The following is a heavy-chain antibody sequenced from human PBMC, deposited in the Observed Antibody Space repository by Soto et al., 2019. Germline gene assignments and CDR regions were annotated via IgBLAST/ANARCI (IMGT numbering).Heavy chain of an antibody. CDR3: ARTHWGGTSPQDVAQDEGGKPDYYYGMDV. D-gene: IGHD2-21*01. CDR1: GFSLSTSGMC. Sequence: DSGPTLVNPTQTLTLTCTFSGFSLSTSGMCVSWIRQPPGKALEWLARIDWDDDKYYSTSLKTRLTISKDTSKNQVVLTMTNMDPVDTATYYCARTHWGGTSPQDVAQDEGGKPDYYYGMDVWGHGTTVTVSS. V-gene: IGHV2-70*11. CDR2: IDWDDDK. J-gene: IGHJ6*02.